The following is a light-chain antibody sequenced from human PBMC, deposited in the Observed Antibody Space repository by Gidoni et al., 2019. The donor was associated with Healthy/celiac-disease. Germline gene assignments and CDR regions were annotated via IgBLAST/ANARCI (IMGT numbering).Light chain of an antibody. Sequence: DIQMTHSPSSLSASVGDRVTITCRASQSISSYLNWYQQKPGKAPKLLIYAASSLQSGVPSRFSGSGSGTDFTLTISSLQPEDFATYYCQQRYSTLWTFGQGTKVEIK. CDR2: AAS. V-gene: IGKV1-39*01. CDR1: QSISSY. J-gene: IGKJ1*01. CDR3: QQRYSTLWT.